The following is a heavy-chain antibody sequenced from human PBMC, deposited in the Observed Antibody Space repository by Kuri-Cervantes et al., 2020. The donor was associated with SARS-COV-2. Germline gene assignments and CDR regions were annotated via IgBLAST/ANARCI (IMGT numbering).Heavy chain of an antibody. J-gene: IGHJ4*02. D-gene: IGHD6-13*01. V-gene: IGHV6-1*01. CDR3: ARDAPAAAGTLPY. CDR2: TYYRSKWYN. Sequence: SETLSLTCAISGDSFSSNSAAWNWIRQSPSRGLEWLGRTYYRSKWYNDYAVSVKSRITINPDTSKDQFSLQLNSVTPEDTAVYYCARDAPAAAGTLPYWGQGTLVTVSS. CDR1: GDSFSSNSAA.